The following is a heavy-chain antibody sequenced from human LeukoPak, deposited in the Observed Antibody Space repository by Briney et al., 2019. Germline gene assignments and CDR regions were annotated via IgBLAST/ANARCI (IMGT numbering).Heavy chain of an antibody. D-gene: IGHD3-10*01. CDR1: GGSISSYY. CDR3: ARENGGGYWFDP. J-gene: IGHJ5*02. CDR2: IYYSGST. Sequence: SETLSLTCTVSGGSISSYYWNWIRQPPGKGLEWIGYIYYSGSTNYNPSLRSRLTISLDTSKNQFSLKVSSVTAADTAVYYCARENGGGYWFDPWGQGTLVTVSS. V-gene: IGHV4-59*01.